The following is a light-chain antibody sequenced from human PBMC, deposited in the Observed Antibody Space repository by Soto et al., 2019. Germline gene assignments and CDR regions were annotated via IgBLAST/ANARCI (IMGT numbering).Light chain of an antibody. CDR1: QSVSSY. Sequence: EIWLTHSPATLSLSPGEIASLSCRASQSVSSYLAWYQQKPGQAPRLLIYAASTRATGIPARFSGSGSGTEFSLTISSLQSEDFAIYYCQQYNNWPPIPFGQGTRLEIK. CDR2: AAS. V-gene: IGKV3-15*01. J-gene: IGKJ5*01. CDR3: QQYNNWPPIP.